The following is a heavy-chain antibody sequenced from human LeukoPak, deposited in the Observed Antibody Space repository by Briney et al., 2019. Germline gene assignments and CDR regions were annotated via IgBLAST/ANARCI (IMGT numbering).Heavy chain of an antibody. CDR2: ISYDGSNK. Sequence: GGSLRLSCAASGFTFSSYAMHWVRQAPGKGLEWVAVISYDGSNKYYADSVKGRFTISRDNSKNTLYLQMNSLRAEDTAVYHCARGRGGSGSFYLDYWAQGNLVTVSS. CDR3: ARGRGGSGSFYLDY. J-gene: IGHJ4*02. D-gene: IGHD3-10*01. V-gene: IGHV3-30-3*01. CDR1: GFTFSSYA.